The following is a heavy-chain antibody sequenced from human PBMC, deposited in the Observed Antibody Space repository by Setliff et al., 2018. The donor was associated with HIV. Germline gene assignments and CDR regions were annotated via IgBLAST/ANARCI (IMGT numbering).Heavy chain of an antibody. CDR1: GGAISSSSYY. D-gene: IGHD1-26*01. V-gene: IGHV4-39*07. Sequence: SETLSLTCNVSGGAISSSSYYWFWIRQPPGKGLEWIGSIFYSGSTYYNPSLKSRITISADTPKNQFSLKLSSVTAADTAVYYCAREGTYSGTYWVRRVASFDIWGQGTMVTVS. CDR3: AREGTYSGTYWVRRVASFDI. J-gene: IGHJ3*02. CDR2: IFYSGST.